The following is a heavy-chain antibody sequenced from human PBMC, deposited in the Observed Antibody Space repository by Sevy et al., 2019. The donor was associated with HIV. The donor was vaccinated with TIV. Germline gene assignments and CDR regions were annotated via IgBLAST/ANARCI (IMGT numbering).Heavy chain of an antibody. CDR1: GFTFSSYA. V-gene: IGHV3-23*01. Sequence: GGSLRLSCAASGFTFSSYAMSWVRQAPGKGLEWVSAISGSGGSTYYADSVKGRFTISRDNSKNTLYLQMNSLRAEDTAVYYCANGFFGGDWRYYFDYWGQGTLVTVSS. D-gene: IGHD2-21*01. J-gene: IGHJ4*02. CDR2: ISGSGGST. CDR3: ANGFFGGDWRYYFDY.